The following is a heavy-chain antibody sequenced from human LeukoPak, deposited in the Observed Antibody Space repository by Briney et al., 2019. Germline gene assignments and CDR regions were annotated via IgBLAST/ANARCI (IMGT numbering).Heavy chain of an antibody. D-gene: IGHD2-21*02. J-gene: IGHJ5*02. CDR3: ECDVVVVTAIGNWFDH. V-gene: IGHV4-61*02. Sequence: PSETLSLTCTVSGGSISSGSYYWSWIRQPAGKGLEWIGRIYTSGSTNYNPSLKSRVTISVDTSKNQFSLKLSSVTAADTAVYYCECDVVVVTAIGNWFDHWGQGTLVTVSS. CDR1: GGSISSGSYY. CDR2: IYTSGST.